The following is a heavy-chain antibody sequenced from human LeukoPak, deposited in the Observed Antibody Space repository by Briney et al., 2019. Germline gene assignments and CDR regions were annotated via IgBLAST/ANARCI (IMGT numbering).Heavy chain of an antibody. CDR3: AKDGTRGTRFGKIPHYFDS. V-gene: IGHV3-15*01. D-gene: IGHD3-10*01. CDR1: GFTFSNAG. Sequence: PGGSLRLSCAASGFTFSNAGMSWVRQAPGKGLEWVGRIKSKTDGGTTDYAAPVKGRFTISREDSKNTLYLQMNSLRAEDTAVYYCAKDGTRGTRFGKIPHYFDSWGRGTLVTVSS. J-gene: IGHJ4*02. CDR2: IKSKTDGGTT.